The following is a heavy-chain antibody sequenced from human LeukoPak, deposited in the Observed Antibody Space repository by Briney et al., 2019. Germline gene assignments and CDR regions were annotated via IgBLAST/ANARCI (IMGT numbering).Heavy chain of an antibody. Sequence: SVKVSCKASGGTFSSYAISWVRQAPGQGLEWMGRIIPIFGIANYAQKFQGRVTITADKSTSTAYMELSSLRFEDTAVYYCARVVYSTGMDVWGQGTTVTVSS. CDR3: ARVVYSTGMDV. J-gene: IGHJ6*02. V-gene: IGHV1-69*04. D-gene: IGHD6-13*01. CDR2: IIPIFGIA. CDR1: GGTFSSYA.